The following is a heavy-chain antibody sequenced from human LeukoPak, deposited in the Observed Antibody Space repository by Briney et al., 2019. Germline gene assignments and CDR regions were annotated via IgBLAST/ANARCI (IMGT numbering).Heavy chain of an antibody. D-gene: IGHD1-26*01. CDR3: AARSFAV. J-gene: IGHJ4*02. V-gene: IGHV3-33*01. CDR2: IWYNGSNK. CDR1: GFTFSSYG. Sequence: PGGSLRLSCAASGFTFSSYGMHWVRQAPGKGLEWVAVIWYNGSNKYYADSVKGRFTISRDNSKNTLYLQMNSLRAEDTAVYYCAARSFAVWGQGTLVTVSS.